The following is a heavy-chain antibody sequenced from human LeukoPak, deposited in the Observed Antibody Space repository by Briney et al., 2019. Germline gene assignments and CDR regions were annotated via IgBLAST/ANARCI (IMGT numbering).Heavy chain of an antibody. CDR3: ARQGITTNNWFDP. Sequence: PSETLSLTCTVSGGSISGSSYYWGWIRQPPGKGLERIGSIYYSGSTYYNPSLKSRVTISVDTSKNQFSLKLSSVTAADTAVYYCARQGITTNNWFDPWGQGTLATVSS. CDR1: GGSISGSSYY. CDR2: IYYSGST. J-gene: IGHJ5*02. V-gene: IGHV4-39*01. D-gene: IGHD3-3*01.